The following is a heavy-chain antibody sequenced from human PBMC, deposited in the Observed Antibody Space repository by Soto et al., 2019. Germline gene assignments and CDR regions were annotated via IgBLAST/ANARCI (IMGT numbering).Heavy chain of an antibody. Sequence: GESLKTCCNFSGRIFINHWIALVRQMPGEGVQWMGIIYPGDSDARYSPSFAGQITISVDKSITTAYLHWSSMEASDSAAYYYSRQGDMAATPADAFDIWGQGTLVTVSS. V-gene: IGHV5-51*01. CDR3: SRQGDMAATPADAFDI. CDR2: IYPGDSDA. J-gene: IGHJ3*02. CDR1: GRIFINHW. D-gene: IGHD6-19*01.